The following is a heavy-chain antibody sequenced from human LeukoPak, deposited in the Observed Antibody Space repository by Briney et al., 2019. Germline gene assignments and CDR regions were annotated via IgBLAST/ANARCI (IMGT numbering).Heavy chain of an antibody. D-gene: IGHD4-17*01. CDR2: INHSGST. CDR3: AREATVTARVGFDP. Sequence: SETLSLTCAVYGGSFSGYYWSWIRQPPGKGLEWIGEINHSGSTNYNPSLKSRVTISVDTSKNQFSLKLSSVTAADTAVYYCAREATVTARVGFDPWGQGTLVTVSS. CDR1: GGSFSGYY. V-gene: IGHV4-34*01. J-gene: IGHJ5*02.